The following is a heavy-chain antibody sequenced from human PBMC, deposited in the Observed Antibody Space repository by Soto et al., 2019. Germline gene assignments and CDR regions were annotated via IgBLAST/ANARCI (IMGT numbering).Heavy chain of an antibody. Sequence: GSLRLSCAASGFTFSSYEMTWVRQAPGKGLEWVSHISSGSRMLYYADSVKGRFTISRDNAKNSLYLQMNSLRAEDTAVYYCARGFEGFWSGYSDYWGPGTLVTVSS. CDR3: ARGFEGFWSGYSDY. CDR1: GFTFSSYE. D-gene: IGHD3-3*01. V-gene: IGHV3-48*03. J-gene: IGHJ4*02. CDR2: ISSGSRML.